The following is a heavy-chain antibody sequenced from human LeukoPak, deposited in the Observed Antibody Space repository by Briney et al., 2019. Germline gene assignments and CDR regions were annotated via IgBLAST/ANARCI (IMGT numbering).Heavy chain of an antibody. CDR1: GYTFTSYD. CDR2: ISAYNGNT. V-gene: IGHV1-18*01. J-gene: IGHJ4*02. Sequence: ASVKVSCKASGYTFTSYDINRVRQATGQGLEWMGWISAYNGNTNYAQKLQGRVTMTTDTSTSTAYMELRSLRSDDTAVYYCAGWPVDTAMAYWGQGTLVTVSS. D-gene: IGHD5-18*01. CDR3: AGWPVDTAMAY.